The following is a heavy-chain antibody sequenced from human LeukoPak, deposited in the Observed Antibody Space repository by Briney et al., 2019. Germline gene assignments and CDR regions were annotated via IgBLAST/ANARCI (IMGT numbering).Heavy chain of an antibody. V-gene: IGHV3-30*04. CDR3: ARDAYLEDYYDSSGPPTRDAFDI. J-gene: IGHJ3*02. Sequence: GGSLRLSCAASGFTFSSYAMHWVRQAPGEGLEWVAVISYDGSNKYYADSVKGRFTISRDNSKNTPYLQMNSLRAEDTAVYYCARDAYLEDYYDSSGPPTRDAFDIWGQGTMVTVSS. CDR1: GFTFSSYA. CDR2: ISYDGSNK. D-gene: IGHD3-22*01.